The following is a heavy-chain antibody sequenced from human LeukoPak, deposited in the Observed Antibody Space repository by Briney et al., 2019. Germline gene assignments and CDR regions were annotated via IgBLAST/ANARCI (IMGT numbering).Heavy chain of an antibody. CDR3: ARDTGYGSVPL. V-gene: IGHV4-59*02. Sequence: SETLSLTCTVSGGSVSPYYWNWIRQPPGKGLEWIGYIFYSGSTTYNPSLRSRVTMLIDRSNNQLSLKLNSVAPADTAVYYCARDTGYGSVPLWGQGTLVTVSS. CDR1: GGSVSPYY. J-gene: IGHJ4*02. CDR2: IFYSGST. D-gene: IGHD3-10*01.